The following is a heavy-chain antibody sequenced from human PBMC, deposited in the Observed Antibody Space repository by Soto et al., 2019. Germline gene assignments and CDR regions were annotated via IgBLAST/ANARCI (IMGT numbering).Heavy chain of an antibody. D-gene: IGHD1-26*01. J-gene: IGHJ6*02. CDR3: AKDRLRGGFLTTATTNGMDV. CDR1: GFTFSSYG. Sequence: QVQLVESGGGVVQPGRSLRLSCAASGFTFSSYGMHWVRQAPGKGLEGVALISHVGSNKYYVDSVKGRFTISRDNSKNTLFLQMNSLRAGDTAVYYCAKDRLRGGFLTTATTNGMDVWGQGTTVTVSS. V-gene: IGHV3-30*18. CDR2: ISHVGSNK.